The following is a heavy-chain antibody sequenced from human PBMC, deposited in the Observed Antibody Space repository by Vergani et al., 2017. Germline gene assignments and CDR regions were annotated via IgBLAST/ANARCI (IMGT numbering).Heavy chain of an antibody. D-gene: IGHD3-10*01. V-gene: IGHV2-5*01. CDR2: IYWNDDK. CDR3: ARSNTMVRGSSDFDY. J-gene: IGHJ4*02. CDR1: GFSLSTSGVG. Sequence: QITLKESGPTLVKPTQTLTLTCTFSGFSLSTSGVGVGWIRQPPGKALEWLALIYWNDDKRYSPSLKSRLTITKDTSKNQVVLTMTNMDPVDTATYYCARSNTMVRGSSDFDYWGQGTLVTVSS.